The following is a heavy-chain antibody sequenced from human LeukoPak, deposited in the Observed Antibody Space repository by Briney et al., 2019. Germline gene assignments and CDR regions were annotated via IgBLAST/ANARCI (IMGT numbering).Heavy chain of an antibody. Sequence: ASVKVSCKASGYTFTSYDFNWVRQATGQRPEWMGWMSPNSGDTGYAQKFQGRVTMTRDTSTSTVYMELSSLRSEDTAVYYCARGLRPTGIFDYWGQGTLVTVSS. CDR2: MSPNSGDT. V-gene: IGHV1-8*01. CDR1: GYTFTSYD. CDR3: ARGLRPTGIFDY. D-gene: IGHD4-11*01. J-gene: IGHJ4*02.